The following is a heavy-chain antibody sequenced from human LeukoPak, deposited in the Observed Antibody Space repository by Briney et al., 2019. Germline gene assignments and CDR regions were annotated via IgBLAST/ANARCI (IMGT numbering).Heavy chain of an antibody. CDR2: ISGSGGST. CDR3: AKEVPDIVVVVAATARFDP. Sequence: PGGSLRLSCAASGFTFSSYAMSWVRQAPGKGLEWVSAISGSGGSTYYADSVKGRFTISRDNSKNTLYLQMNSLRAEDTAVYYCAKEVPDIVVVVAATARFDPWGQGTLVTVSS. CDR1: GFTFSSYA. V-gene: IGHV3-23*01. J-gene: IGHJ5*02. D-gene: IGHD2-15*01.